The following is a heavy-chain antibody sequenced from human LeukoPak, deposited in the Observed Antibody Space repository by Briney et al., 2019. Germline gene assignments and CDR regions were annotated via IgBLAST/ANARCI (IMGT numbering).Heavy chain of an antibody. Sequence: PGGSLRLSCAASGFTFSSYGMHWVRQAPGKGLEWVAVISYDGSNKYYADSVKGRFTISRDNSKNTLFLQLNSLRADDTAVFYCTQGLLSWGQGTLLTVAA. CDR2: ISYDGSNK. V-gene: IGHV3-30*03. CDR3: TQGLLS. J-gene: IGHJ5*02. CDR1: GFTFSSYG.